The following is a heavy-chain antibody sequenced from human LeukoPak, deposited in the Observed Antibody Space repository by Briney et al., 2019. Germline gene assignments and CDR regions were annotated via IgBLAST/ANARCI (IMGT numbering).Heavy chain of an antibody. CDR3: AKERVGADYPDAFDI. J-gene: IGHJ3*02. CDR2: ISYDGSNK. CDR1: GFTFSSYG. V-gene: IGHV3-30*18. D-gene: IGHD1-26*01. Sequence: PGRSLRLSCAASGFTFSSYGMHWVRQAPGKGLEWVAVISYDGSNKYCADSVKGRFTISRDNSKNTLYLQMNSLRAEDTAVYYCAKERVGADYPDAFDIWGQGTMVTVSS.